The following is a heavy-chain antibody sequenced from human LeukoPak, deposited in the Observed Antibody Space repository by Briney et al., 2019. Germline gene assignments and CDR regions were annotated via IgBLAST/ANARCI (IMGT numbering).Heavy chain of an antibody. Sequence: GGALRLSCAASGFTFSTFWMTWLRQAPGKGPEWVANINHDGSETDFLDSVKGRFTISRDNAKNSLYLQMNNLRAEDTAVYYCARIGRDYGDYFDSWGQGTLVTVYS. J-gene: IGHJ4*02. CDR1: GFTFSTFW. V-gene: IGHV3-7*03. CDR2: INHDGSET. D-gene: IGHD4-17*01. CDR3: ARIGRDYGDYFDS.